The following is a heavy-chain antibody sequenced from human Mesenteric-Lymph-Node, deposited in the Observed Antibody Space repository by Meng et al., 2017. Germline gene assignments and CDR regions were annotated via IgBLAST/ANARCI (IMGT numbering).Heavy chain of an antibody. J-gene: IGHJ4*02. D-gene: IGHD6-19*01. Sequence: SETLSLTCTVSGGSISSSSYYWGWIRQPPGKGLEWIGSIYYSGSTYYNPSLKSRVTISVDTSKNQFSLKLSSVTAADTAVYYCARGAFSSPFDYWGQGTLVTVSS. CDR2: IYYSGST. CDR1: GGSISSSSYY. V-gene: IGHV4-39*07. CDR3: ARGAFSSPFDY.